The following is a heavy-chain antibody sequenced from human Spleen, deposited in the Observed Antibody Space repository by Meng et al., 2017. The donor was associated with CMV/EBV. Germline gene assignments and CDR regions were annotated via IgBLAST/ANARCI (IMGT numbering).Heavy chain of an antibody. J-gene: IGHJ4*02. V-gene: IGHV3-23*03. CDR3: AKILRPGGTLWYFDY. D-gene: IGHD2-21*01. CDR2: IYTNGGDT. Sequence: SGFTFSTYAMGWVRQAPGKGLEWVSVIYTNGGDTYYADSVKGRFTISRDDSRNTVYVQMNSLRADDTAVYYCAKILRPGGTLWYFDYWGQGTLVTVSS. CDR1: GFTFSTYA.